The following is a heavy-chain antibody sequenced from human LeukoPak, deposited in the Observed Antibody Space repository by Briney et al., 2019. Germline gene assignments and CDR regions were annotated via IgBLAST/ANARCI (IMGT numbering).Heavy chain of an antibody. J-gene: IGHJ4*02. V-gene: IGHV2-70*04. Sequence: SGPTLVNPTQTLTLTCTFSGFSLSTSGMRVSWIRQPPGKALEWPARIDWDDDKFYSTSLKTRLTISKDTSKNQVVLTMTNMDPVDTATYYCARTSYYDSSGYKPPYFDYWGQGTLVTVSS. D-gene: IGHD3-22*01. CDR2: IDWDDDK. CDR1: GFSLSTSGMR. CDR3: ARTSYYDSSGYKPPYFDY.